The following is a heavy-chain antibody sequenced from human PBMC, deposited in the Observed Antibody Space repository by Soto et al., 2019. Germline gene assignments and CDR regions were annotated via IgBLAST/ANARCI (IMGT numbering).Heavy chain of an antibody. CDR1: GFTFSTYG. D-gene: IGHD1-26*01. Sequence: QVHLVESGGGVVQPGRSLRLSCAASGFTFSTYGMHWVRQAPGRGLEWVAVISYDGNNKYYVDSVKGRFTISRDNSKNTLYLQMNSLRTEDMAVYYCAKGGTATSLDYWGQGTLVTVSS. CDR3: AKGGTATSLDY. V-gene: IGHV3-30*18. J-gene: IGHJ4*02. CDR2: ISYDGNNK.